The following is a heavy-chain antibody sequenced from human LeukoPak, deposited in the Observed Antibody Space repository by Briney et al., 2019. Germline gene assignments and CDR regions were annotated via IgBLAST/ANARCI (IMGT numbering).Heavy chain of an antibody. V-gene: IGHV4-59*05. Sequence: SETLSLTCTVSGGSISSYYWSWIRQPPGKGLEWIGSIYYSGSTYYNPSLKSRVTISVDTSKNQFSLKLSSVTAAETAVYYCARVEGGYSGYEKKYYYYYMDVWGKGTTVTVSS. CDR1: GGSISSYY. D-gene: IGHD5-12*01. CDR3: ARVEGGYSGYEKKYYYYYMDV. CDR2: IYYSGST. J-gene: IGHJ6*03.